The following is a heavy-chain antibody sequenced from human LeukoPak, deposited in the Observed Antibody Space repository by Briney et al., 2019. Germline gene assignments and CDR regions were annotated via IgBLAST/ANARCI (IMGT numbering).Heavy chain of an antibody. D-gene: IGHD3-22*01. V-gene: IGHV1-69*01. J-gene: IGHJ1*01. Sequence: GASVKVSCKASGGTFSSYAISWVRQAPGQGLEWMGGIIPIFGTANYAQKFQGRVTITADESTSTAYMELSSLRSEDTAVYYCATDGASVFDSTGKYFQHWGQGTLVTVSS. CDR3: ATDGASVFDSTGKYFQH. CDR1: GGTFSSYA. CDR2: IIPIFGTA.